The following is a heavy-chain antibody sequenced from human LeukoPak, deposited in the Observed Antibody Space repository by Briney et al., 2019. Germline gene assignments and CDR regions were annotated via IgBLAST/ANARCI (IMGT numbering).Heavy chain of an antibody. J-gene: IGHJ5*02. CDR1: GYTFTGYY. V-gene: IGHV1-2*02. CDR3: ARSSLIGPSLRP. Sequence: ASVKVSCKASGYTFTGYYVHWVRQAPGQGLEWMGCINTSSGGTNYAQNFQGRVTMTRDTSITTAYMEVSSLTSDDTAVYYCARSSLIGPSLRPWGQGTVVTVSS. CDR2: INTSSGGT. D-gene: IGHD2-15*01.